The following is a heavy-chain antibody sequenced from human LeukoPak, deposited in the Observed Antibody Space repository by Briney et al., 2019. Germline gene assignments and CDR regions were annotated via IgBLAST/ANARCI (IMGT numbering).Heavy chain of an antibody. V-gene: IGHV1-18*01. CDR2: ISAYNGNT. D-gene: IGHD2-2*01. CDR3: ARAPGYCSSTSCHFDY. J-gene: IGHJ4*02. Sequence: ASVKVSCKASGYTFTSYGISWVRQAPGQGLEWMGWISAYNGNTNYAQKLQGRVTMTTDTSTSTAYMELRSLRSDNTAVYYCARAPGYCSSTSCHFDYWGQGTLVTVSS. CDR1: GYTFTSYG.